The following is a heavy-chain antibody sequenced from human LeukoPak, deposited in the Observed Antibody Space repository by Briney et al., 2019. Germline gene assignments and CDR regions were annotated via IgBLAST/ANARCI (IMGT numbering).Heavy chain of an antibody. Sequence: PSETLSLTCTVSGGSISSYYWSWIRQPPGKGLEWIGDIYYSGSTNYNPSLKSRVTISVDTYKNQFSLKLSSVSAADTAVYYCALHPMGVRGVISGGFSQFDYWGQGTLVTVSS. CDR1: GGSISSYY. CDR2: IYYSGST. CDR3: ALHPMGVRGVISGGFSQFDY. J-gene: IGHJ4*02. V-gene: IGHV4-59*01. D-gene: IGHD3-10*01.